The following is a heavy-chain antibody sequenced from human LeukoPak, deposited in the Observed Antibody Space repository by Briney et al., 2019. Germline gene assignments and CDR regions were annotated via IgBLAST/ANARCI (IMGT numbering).Heavy chain of an antibody. CDR3: ARGPIPDY. D-gene: IGHD2-2*02. CDR2: ISSTSSSI. V-gene: IGHV3-21*01. Sequence: PGGSLRLSCAASGFTFSSYSMMWVRQAPGKGLEWVSSISSTSSSIYYADSVKGRFTISRDNAKNSLYLQMNSLRAEDTAVYYCARGPIPDYWGQGTLVTVSS. CDR1: GFTFSSYS. J-gene: IGHJ4*02.